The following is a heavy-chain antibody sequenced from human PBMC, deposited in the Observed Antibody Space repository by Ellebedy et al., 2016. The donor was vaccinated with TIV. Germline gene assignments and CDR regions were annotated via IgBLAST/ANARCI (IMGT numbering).Heavy chain of an antibody. CDR2: IKQDGSER. Sequence: GGSLRLSXAASGFSFSGYWMHWVRQAPGKGLEWAANIKQDGSERYYVDSVKGRFTISRDNAKNSLYLQMNSLRAEDTAVYYCARRFDYWGQGTLVTVSS. CDR3: ARRFDY. J-gene: IGHJ4*02. V-gene: IGHV3-7*01. CDR1: GFSFSGYW.